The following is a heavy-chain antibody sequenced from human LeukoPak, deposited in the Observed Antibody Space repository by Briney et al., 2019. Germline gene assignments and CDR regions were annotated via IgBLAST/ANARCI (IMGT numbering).Heavy chain of an antibody. J-gene: IGHJ6*03. Sequence: SETLSLTCTVSGGSISSSSYYWGWIRQPPGKGLEWIGSIYYSGSTYYNPSLKSRVTISVDTSKNQFSLKLSSVTAADTAVYYCAREGYSFGYPYYYYYMDVWGKGTTVTVSS. CDR3: AREGYSFGYPYYYYYMDV. D-gene: IGHD5-18*01. V-gene: IGHV4-39*07. CDR1: GGSISSSSYY. CDR2: IYYSGST.